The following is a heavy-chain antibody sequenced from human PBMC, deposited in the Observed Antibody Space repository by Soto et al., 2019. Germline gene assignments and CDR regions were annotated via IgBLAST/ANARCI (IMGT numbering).Heavy chain of an antibody. Sequence: QLQLQESGPGLAKPSETLSLTCTVSGGSISSESYFWGWVRQPSGKGLEWVGTISYSGSPFFNPSLKGRAPLSVDTTKNQFSLRLSAVTAADSAVYFRAALLGHCSGGTCFFRWFDQWGQGSLVTVSS. CDR1: GGSISSESYF. D-gene: IGHD2-15*01. CDR2: ISYSGSP. J-gene: IGHJ5*02. V-gene: IGHV4-39*01. CDR3: AALLGHCSGGTCFFRWFDQ.